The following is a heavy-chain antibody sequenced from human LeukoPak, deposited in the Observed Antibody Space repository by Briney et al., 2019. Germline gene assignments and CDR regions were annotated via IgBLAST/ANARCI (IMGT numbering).Heavy chain of an antibody. D-gene: IGHD2-21*01. CDR1: GFTFKKSG. CDR3: VKSSVIDDYGMDA. J-gene: IGHJ6*02. CDR2: ILDDGSRQ. V-gene: IGHV3-30*18. Sequence: GGSLRLSSAASGFTFKKSGMHWVRHAPGKGLEWVARILDDGSRQYYTDSVKGRFTIARDNSKNTLFLEMNSLRDEDTAVYYCVKSSVIDDYGMDAWGQGTTVTVSS.